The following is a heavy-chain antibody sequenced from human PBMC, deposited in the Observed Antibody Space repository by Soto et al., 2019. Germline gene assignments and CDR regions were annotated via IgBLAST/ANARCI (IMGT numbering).Heavy chain of an antibody. CDR1: GFTLSNYA. J-gene: IGHJ3*02. CDR3: AKDRGIIVGAYDAFDI. V-gene: IGHV3-23*01. Sequence: GGSLRLSCAASGFTLSNYAMTWVRQAPGKGLEWVSAISDSGGRIKYADSVKGRFTISRDNSKNTLYLQMNSLRAEDTAVYYCAKDRGIIVGAYDAFDIWGQGKMVTVSS. CDR2: ISDSGGRI. D-gene: IGHD1-26*01.